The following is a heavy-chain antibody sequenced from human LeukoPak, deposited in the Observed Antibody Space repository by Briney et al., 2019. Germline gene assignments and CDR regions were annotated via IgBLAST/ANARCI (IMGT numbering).Heavy chain of an antibody. CDR3: AKGSGIVGMNFDY. CDR2: ISGSGGST. D-gene: IGHD3-22*01. CDR1: GFTFSSYS. J-gene: IGHJ4*02. Sequence: PGGSLRLSCAASGFTFSSYSMNWVRQAPGKGLEWVSAISGSGGSTYYADSVKGRFTISRDNSKNTLYLQMNSLRAEDTAVYYCAKGSGIVGMNFDYWGQGTLVTVSS. V-gene: IGHV3-23*01.